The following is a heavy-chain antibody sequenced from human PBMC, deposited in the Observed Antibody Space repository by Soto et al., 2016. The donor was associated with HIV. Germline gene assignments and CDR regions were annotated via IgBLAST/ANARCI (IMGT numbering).Heavy chain of an antibody. D-gene: IGHD3-10*01. CDR1: GFTLSNYG. V-gene: IGHV3-30*18. CDR2: IWYDGSNQ. CDR3: AKQGEFSFSDYFDY. Sequence: VQLVESGGGVVQPGRSLRLSCAASGFTLSNYGMHWVRQAPGKGLEWVAVIWYDGSNQYFADSVKGRFTISRDNSKNMLYLDMNSLRAEDTAMYYCAKQGEFSFSDYFDYWAWEPWSPSPQ. J-gene: IGHJ4*02.